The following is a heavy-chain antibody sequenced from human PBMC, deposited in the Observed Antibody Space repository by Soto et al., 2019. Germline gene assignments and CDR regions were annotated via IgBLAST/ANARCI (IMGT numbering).Heavy chain of an antibody. CDR3: AREGIVVVPAAHYYGMDV. CDR1: GYTFTSYY. Sequence: VASVKVSCKASGYTFTSYYMHWVRQAPGQGLEWMGIINPSGGSTSYAQKFQGRVTMTRDTSTSTVYMELSSLRSEDTAVYYCAREGIVVVPAAHYYGMDVWGQGTTVTVSS. V-gene: IGHV1-46*01. CDR2: INPSGGST. J-gene: IGHJ6*02. D-gene: IGHD2-2*01.